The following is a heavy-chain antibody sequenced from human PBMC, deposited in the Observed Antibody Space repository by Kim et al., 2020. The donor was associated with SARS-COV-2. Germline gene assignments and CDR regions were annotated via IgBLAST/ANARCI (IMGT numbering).Heavy chain of an antibody. CDR3: AREGKGRYYYYGMDV. CDR2: INPSGGST. CDR1: GYTFTSYY. Sequence: ASVKVSCKASGYTFTSYYMHWVRQAPGQGLEWMGIINPSGGSTSYAQKFQGRVTMTRDTSTSTVYMELSSLRSEDTAVYYCAREGKGRYYYYGMDVWGQGTTVTVSS. J-gene: IGHJ6*02. V-gene: IGHV1-46*01. D-gene: IGHD6-13*01.